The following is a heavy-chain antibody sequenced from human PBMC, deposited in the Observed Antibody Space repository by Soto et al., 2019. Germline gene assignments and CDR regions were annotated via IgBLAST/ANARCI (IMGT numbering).Heavy chain of an antibody. CDR2: IIPIFGTA. J-gene: IGHJ4*02. CDR1: GGTFSSYA. Sequence: QVQLVQSGAEVKKPGSSVKVSCKASGGTFSSYAISWVRQAPGQGLEWMGGIIPIFGTANYAQKSQGRVTITADESTSTAYMERSSLRSEDTAVYYWARGAVRDLAARLVYGGQGTLVTVAA. V-gene: IGHV1-69*01. D-gene: IGHD6-6*01. CDR3: ARGAVRDLAARLVY.